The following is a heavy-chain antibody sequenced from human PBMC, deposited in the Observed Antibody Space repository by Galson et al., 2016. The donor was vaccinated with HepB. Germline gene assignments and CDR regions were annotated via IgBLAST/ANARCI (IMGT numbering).Heavy chain of an antibody. CDR3: AKVPVSGSWGVDQFDS. V-gene: IGHV3-33*06. D-gene: IGHD3-10*01. J-gene: IGHJ4*01. Sequence: SLRLSCAASGVSFSRYGMHWVRQAPGKGLQWVAAIWYDGGNKHYADSVKGRFTISRDNSKSTLYLQMDSLKVEDTAVYYCAKVPVSGSWGVDQFDSWGQGTLVTVSS. CDR2: IWYDGGNK. CDR1: GVSFSRYG.